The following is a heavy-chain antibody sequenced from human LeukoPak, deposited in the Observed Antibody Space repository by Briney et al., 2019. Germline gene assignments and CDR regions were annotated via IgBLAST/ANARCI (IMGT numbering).Heavy chain of an antibody. D-gene: IGHD2-2*01. CDR3: ARRGQRVVPAARYRRFDY. CDR2: IYYSGST. Sequence: SETLSLTCTVSGGSISSSSYYWGWIRQPPGKGLEWIGSIYYSGSTNYNPSLKSRVTISVDTSKNQFSLKLSSVTAADTAVYYCARRGQRVVPAARYRRFDYWGQGTLVTVSS. V-gene: IGHV4-39*07. CDR1: GGSISSSSYY. J-gene: IGHJ4*02.